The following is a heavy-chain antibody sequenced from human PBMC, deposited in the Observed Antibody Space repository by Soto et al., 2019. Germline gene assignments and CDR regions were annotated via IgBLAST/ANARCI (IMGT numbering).Heavy chain of an antibody. Sequence: EVQLVESGGGLVQPGGSLRLSCAASGFTVSGHYMSWVRQAPGKGLEWVSVIYSGGSSYYANSVTGRFTISRDNSRNTVYLQMNSLRAEDTAVDYCARGRAISDYRSSGALGLWGQGTLVSVSS. V-gene: IGHV3-66*01. CDR1: GFTVSGHY. CDR3: ARGRAISDYRSSGALGL. J-gene: IGHJ4*02. CDR2: IYSGGSS. D-gene: IGHD6-6*01.